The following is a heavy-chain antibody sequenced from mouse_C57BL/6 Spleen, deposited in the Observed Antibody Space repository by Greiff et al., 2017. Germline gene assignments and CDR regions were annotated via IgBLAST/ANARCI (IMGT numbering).Heavy chain of an antibody. CDR3: ARDYYGYYAMDY. D-gene: IGHD1-1*01. Sequence: VQLQQSGPELVKPGASVKISCKASGYSFTGYYMNWVKQSPEKSLEWIGEINPSTGGTTYNQKFKAKATLTVDKSSSTAYMQLKSLTSEDSAVYYCARDYYGYYAMDYWGQGTSVTVSS. CDR1: GYSFTGYY. J-gene: IGHJ4*01. CDR2: INPSTGGT. V-gene: IGHV1-42*01.